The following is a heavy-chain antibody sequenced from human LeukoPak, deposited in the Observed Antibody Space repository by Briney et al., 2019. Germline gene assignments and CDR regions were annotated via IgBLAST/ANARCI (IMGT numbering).Heavy chain of an antibody. Sequence: GGSLRLSCATSGFTFSNYWMTWVRQAPGKGLEWVSGINWNSGSKHYADSVKGRFTISRDNAKNSLYLQMNSLRAEDTALYYCAKDFSSGYYYFDYWGQGTLVTVSS. CDR3: AKDFSSGYYYFDY. CDR2: INWNSGSK. CDR1: GFTFSNYW. D-gene: IGHD3-22*01. J-gene: IGHJ4*02. V-gene: IGHV3-20*04.